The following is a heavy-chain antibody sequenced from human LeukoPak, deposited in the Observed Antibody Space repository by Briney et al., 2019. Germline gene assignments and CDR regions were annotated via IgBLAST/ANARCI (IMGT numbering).Heavy chain of an antibody. J-gene: IGHJ4*02. Sequence: SETLSLTCTVSGGSISSYYWSWIRQPPGKGLEWIGYIYTSGSTNYNPTLKSRVTISVDTSKNQFSLKLSSVTAADTAVYYCARHGTYDFWSGYYPGFDYWGQGTLVTVSS. V-gene: IGHV4-4*09. CDR1: GGSISSYY. CDR2: IYTSGST. D-gene: IGHD3-3*01. CDR3: ARHGTYDFWSGYYPGFDY.